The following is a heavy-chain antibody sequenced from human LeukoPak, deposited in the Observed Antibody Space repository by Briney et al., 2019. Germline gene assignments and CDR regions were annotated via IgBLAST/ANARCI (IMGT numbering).Heavy chain of an antibody. Sequence: GGSLRLSCAASGFTFSTYWMHWVRQTPGKGLVWVSRVSPDGSTTYYADSVKGRFTISRDNSKNTLYLQMNSLRIEDTAVYYCARALGSSWDSSLDSWGQGTLVPVSS. CDR1: GFTFSTYW. CDR2: VSPDGSTT. J-gene: IGHJ4*02. CDR3: ARALGSSWDSSLDS. V-gene: IGHV3-74*01. D-gene: IGHD6-13*01.